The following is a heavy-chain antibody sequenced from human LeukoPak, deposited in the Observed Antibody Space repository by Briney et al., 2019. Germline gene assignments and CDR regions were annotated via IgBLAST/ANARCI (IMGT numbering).Heavy chain of an antibody. D-gene: IGHD4-17*01. Sequence: SHTLSLTCAFSGDRVSSNNDAWNWIRQSPAKGLEWMGSTYYSSKWYNDYAVSVRIRITVNPSTSKNQLYLQLNTVTPEDADVFYCAREPDYGDSLSVACDMGGQGPMVTVLS. V-gene: IGHV6-1*01. CDR1: GDRVSSNNDA. CDR3: AREPDYGDSLSVACDM. J-gene: IGHJ3*02. CDR2: TYYSSKWYN.